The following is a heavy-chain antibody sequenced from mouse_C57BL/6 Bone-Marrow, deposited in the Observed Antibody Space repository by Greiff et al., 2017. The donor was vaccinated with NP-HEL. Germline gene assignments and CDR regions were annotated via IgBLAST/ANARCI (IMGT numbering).Heavy chain of an antibody. V-gene: IGHV1-81*01. CDR1: GYTFTSYG. CDR3: ARERGYDGYFDV. D-gene: IGHD2-2*01. CDR2: IYPRSGNT. J-gene: IGHJ1*03. Sequence: LEESGAELARPGASVKLSCKASGYTFTSYGISWVKQRTGQGLEWIGEIYPRSGNTYYNEKFKGKATLTADKSSSTAYMELRSLTSEDSAVYFCARERGYDGYFDVWGTGTTVTVSS.